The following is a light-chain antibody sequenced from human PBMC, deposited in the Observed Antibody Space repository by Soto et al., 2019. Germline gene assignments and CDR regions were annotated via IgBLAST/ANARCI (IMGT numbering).Light chain of an antibody. V-gene: IGKV1-8*01. CDR1: QGISSY. J-gene: IGKJ5*01. Sequence: AIRMTQSPSSFSASTGDRVTITCRASQGISSYLAWYQQKPGKAPKLLIYAASTLQSGVPSRFSGSGSRTDFTLTISCLQSEDFATYYCQQYYSYPRTFGQGTRLEIK. CDR2: AAS. CDR3: QQYYSYPRT.